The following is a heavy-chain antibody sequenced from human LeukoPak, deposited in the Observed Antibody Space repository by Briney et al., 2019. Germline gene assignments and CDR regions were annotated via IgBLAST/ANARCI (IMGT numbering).Heavy chain of an antibody. CDR1: GFLVSDNY. CDR2: IYSGGST. D-gene: IGHD3-22*01. CDR3: ARYHYDSSGYPYYFDY. Sequence: GGSLRLSCAASGFLVSDNYMSWVRQAPGQGLEWVSVIYSGGSTYYADSVKGRFTISRDNPKNTVFLQLNSLRAEDTAVYYCARYHYDSSGYPYYFDYWGQGTLVTVSS. J-gene: IGHJ4*02. V-gene: IGHV3-53*01.